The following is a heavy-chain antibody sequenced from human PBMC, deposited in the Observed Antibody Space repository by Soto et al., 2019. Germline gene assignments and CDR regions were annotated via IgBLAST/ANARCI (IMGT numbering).Heavy chain of an antibody. D-gene: IGHD6-13*01. Sequence: ASVKVSCKSSGYTFTSYGISWVRQAPGQGLEWMGWISPYNGNKNYAQKFQGRFTMTTDTSTNTAYMELRSLTSDDTAVYYCARDDESSSWYRYFDYWGQGTLVTVSS. CDR3: ARDDESSSWYRYFDY. CDR2: ISPYNGNK. V-gene: IGHV1-18*01. CDR1: GYTFTSYG. J-gene: IGHJ4*02.